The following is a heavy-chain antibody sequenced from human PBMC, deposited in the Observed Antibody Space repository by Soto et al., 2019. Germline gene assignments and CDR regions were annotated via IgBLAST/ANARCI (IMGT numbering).Heavy chain of an antibody. CDR3: ARGGLYAYYQDN. CDR1: GFTFSTYW. D-gene: IGHD3-16*01. J-gene: IGHJ4*02. CDR2: IKGDESAT. Sequence: GGSLRLSCAASGFTFSTYWMHWVRQAPGEGLVWVSRIKGDESATDYADSVKGRFTVSRDNAKNTLYLQIHGLRDEDTAIYYCARGGLYAYYQDNWGQGTLVTVSS. V-gene: IGHV3-74*01.